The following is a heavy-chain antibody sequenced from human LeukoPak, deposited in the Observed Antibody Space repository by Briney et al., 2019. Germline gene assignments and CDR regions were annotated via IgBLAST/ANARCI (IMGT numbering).Heavy chain of an antibody. CDR1: GYTLTELS. D-gene: IGHD3/OR15-3a*01. CDR2: FDPEDGET. V-gene: IGHV1-24*01. Sequence: ASVKVSCKVSGYTLTELSMHWVRQAPGKGLEWMGGFDPEDGETIYAQKFQGRVTMTEDTSTDTAYMELNSLRAEDTAVYYCARDRSAYLDFGLDYWGQGTLVTVSS. CDR3: ARDRSAYLDFGLDY. J-gene: IGHJ4*02.